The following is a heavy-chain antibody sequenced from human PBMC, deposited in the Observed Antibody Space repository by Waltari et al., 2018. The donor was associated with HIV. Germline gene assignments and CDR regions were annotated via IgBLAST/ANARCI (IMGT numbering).Heavy chain of an antibody. CDR2: IYRSGTT. J-gene: IGHJ3*02. CDR3: ARDQDYYDSSGYTCYAFDM. CDR1: ASSISSGYY. V-gene: IGHV4-38-2*02. D-gene: IGHD3-22*01. Sequence: QVQLQESGTGVVKPSETLSLTCTVSASSISSGYYWGWIRQSPGKGLEWIGSIYRSGTTYYNPSLKSRVTISVDMSKNQCSLKLTSMTAADTALYYCARDQDYYDSSGYTCYAFDMWGPGTMVTVSS.